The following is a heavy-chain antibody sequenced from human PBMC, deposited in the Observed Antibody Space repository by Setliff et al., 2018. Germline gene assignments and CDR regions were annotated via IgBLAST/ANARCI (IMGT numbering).Heavy chain of an antibody. D-gene: IGHD3-10*01. CDR3: AKEPAVSLTEAVRRSYYDYALDV. J-gene: IGHJ6*02. CDR2: ISGHNGKT. CDR1: GFTFTYFG. Sequence: VASVKVSCKASGFTFTYFGISWVRLAPGQGLEWMGWISGHNGKTMYAQKFQDRDVMTTDTDTGTAYMELRSLRFDDSAIYYCAKEPAVSLTEAVRRSYYDYALDVWGQGTTVTVSS. V-gene: IGHV1-18*01.